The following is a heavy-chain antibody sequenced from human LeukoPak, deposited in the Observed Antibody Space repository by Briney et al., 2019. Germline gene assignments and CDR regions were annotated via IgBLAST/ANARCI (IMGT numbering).Heavy chain of an antibody. CDR1: GFTFSSNW. V-gene: IGHV3-7*02. J-gene: IGHJ5*02. CDR2: IQQDGSEK. Sequence: GGSLRLSCAASGFTFSSNWMSWVRQAPGKGLEWVANIQQDGSEKSYVDSVKGRFTISRDNAKNSVYLQMNSLRAKDTAVYYCARGRYYDFYPWGQGTLVTVSS. CDR3: ARGRYYDFYP. D-gene: IGHD3-3*01.